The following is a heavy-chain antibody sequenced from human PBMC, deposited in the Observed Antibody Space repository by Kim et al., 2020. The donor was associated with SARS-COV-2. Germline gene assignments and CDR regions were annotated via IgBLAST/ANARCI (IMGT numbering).Heavy chain of an antibody. D-gene: IGHD6-19*01. Sequence: YADSVKGRFTIARDNSKNTLYLQMNSLRAEDTAVYYCAKDRVSGWEYFDDWGQGTLVTVSS. V-gene: IGHV3-30*02. CDR3: AKDRVSGWEYFDD. J-gene: IGHJ4*02.